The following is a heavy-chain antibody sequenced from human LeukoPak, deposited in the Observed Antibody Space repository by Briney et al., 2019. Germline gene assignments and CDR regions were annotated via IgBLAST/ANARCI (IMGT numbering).Heavy chain of an antibody. V-gene: IGHV4-4*07. CDR2: IYSSGST. Sequence: SETLSLTCTVSGGSINPYYWSWIRLPAGEGLEWIGRIYSSGSTNYNSSLKSRVTMSVDTSKNQISLRVTSVTAADTAVYFCASGRDRRTGRHNWLDPWGQGILVTVSS. CDR1: GGSINPYY. J-gene: IGHJ5*02. D-gene: IGHD1-1*01. CDR3: ASGRDRRTGRHNWLDP.